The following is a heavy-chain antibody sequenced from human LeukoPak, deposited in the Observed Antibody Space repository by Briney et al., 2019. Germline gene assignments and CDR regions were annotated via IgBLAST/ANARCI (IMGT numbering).Heavy chain of an antibody. CDR3: AKDPEYGYSYGYLDY. J-gene: IGHJ4*02. CDR2: ISGSGGST. Sequence: GGSLRLSCAASGFTFSSYGMHWVRQAPGKGLEWVSAISGSGGSTYYADSVKGRFTISRDNSKNTLYLQMNSLRAEDTAVYYCAKDPEYGYSYGYLDYWGQGTLVTVSS. CDR1: GFTFSSYG. D-gene: IGHD5-18*01. V-gene: IGHV3-23*01.